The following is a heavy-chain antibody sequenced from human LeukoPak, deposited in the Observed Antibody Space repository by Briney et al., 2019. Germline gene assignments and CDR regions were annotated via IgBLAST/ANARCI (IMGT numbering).Heavy chain of an antibody. D-gene: IGHD4-11*01. CDR2: IYYSGST. V-gene: IGHV4-39*02. J-gene: IGHJ6*02. Sequence: SETLSLTCTVSGGSISSSSYYWGWIRQPPGKGLEWIGSIYYSGSTYYNPSLKSRVTISVDTSKNQFSLKLSSVTAADTAVYYCARDLFEGRYSNYGTGYYYYGMDVWGQGTTVTVSS. CDR1: GGSISSSSYY. CDR3: ARDLFEGRYSNYGTGYYYYGMDV.